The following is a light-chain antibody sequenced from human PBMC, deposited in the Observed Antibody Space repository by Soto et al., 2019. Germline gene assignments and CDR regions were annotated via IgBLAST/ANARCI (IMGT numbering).Light chain of an antibody. J-gene: IGKJ2*01. CDR2: WAS. V-gene: IGKV4-1*01. Sequence: DIVMTQSPDSLAVSLGERATINCKSSYSLLYSSNNKNFLAWYQQKPGQPPKLLIYWASTRESGVPDRFSGNGSGTEFTLTISSLQAEDVAVYYCQQYFSTPPYTFGQGTKLEIK. CDR1: YSLLYSSNNKNF. CDR3: QQYFSTPPYT.